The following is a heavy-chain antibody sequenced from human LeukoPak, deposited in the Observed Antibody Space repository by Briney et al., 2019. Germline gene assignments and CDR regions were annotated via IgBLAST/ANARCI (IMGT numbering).Heavy chain of an antibody. D-gene: IGHD6-19*01. V-gene: IGHV4-39*01. CDR3: ARHIAVAGPRFDC. Sequence: SETLSLTCTVSGGSISSSSYYWGWIRQPPGKGLEWIGSIYYSGSTYYNPSLKSRVTISVDTSKNQFSLKLSSVTAADTAVYYCARHIAVAGPRFDCWGQGTLVTVSS. CDR1: GGSISSSSYY. CDR2: IYYSGST. J-gene: IGHJ4*02.